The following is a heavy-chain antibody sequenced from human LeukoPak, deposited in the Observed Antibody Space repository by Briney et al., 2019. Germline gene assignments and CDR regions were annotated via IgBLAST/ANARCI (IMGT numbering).Heavy chain of an antibody. D-gene: IGHD6-19*01. V-gene: IGHV1-2*02. CDR2: INPNSGGT. CDR1: GYTFTAYY. J-gene: IGHJ4*02. CDR3: AKGISMAQYFDA. Sequence: ASVKVSCKASGYTFTAYYLHWVRQAPAQGLEWMGWINPNSGGTNFAQKFQGRVTMTRDTSITTAYMELSRLRSDDTAVYYCAKGISMAQYFDAWGQGALVTVSS.